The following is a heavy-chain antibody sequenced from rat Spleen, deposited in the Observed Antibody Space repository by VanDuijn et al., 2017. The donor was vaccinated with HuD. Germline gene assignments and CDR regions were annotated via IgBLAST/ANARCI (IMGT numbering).Heavy chain of an antibody. CDR3: ARLSWGVMDA. CDR1: GFTFSDYN. V-gene: IGHV5-7*01. J-gene: IGHJ4*01. CDR2: ISYDGSST. Sequence: EVQLVESGGGLVQPGRSLKLSCAASGFTFSDYNMAWVRQAPKKGLEWVATISYDGSSTYYRDSVKGRFTISRDNAKSTLYLQKDSLRSEDTATYYCARLSWGVMDAWGQGASVTVSS.